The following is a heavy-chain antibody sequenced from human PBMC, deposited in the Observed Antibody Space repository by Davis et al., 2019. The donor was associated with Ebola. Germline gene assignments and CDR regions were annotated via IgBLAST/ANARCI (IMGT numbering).Heavy chain of an antibody. CDR1: GFTFSTYP. V-gene: IGHV3-30-3*01. CDR3: AREMRGTADSH. D-gene: IGHD1/OR15-1a*01. J-gene: IGHJ4*02. CDR2: ISSDGNNK. Sequence: PGGSLRLSCAASGFTFSTYPIHWVRQAPGKGLEWVAVISSDGNNKHYADSVKGRFTISRDISKNTLYLQMNSLRVEDTAMYYCAREMRGTADSHWGQGTLVTVSS.